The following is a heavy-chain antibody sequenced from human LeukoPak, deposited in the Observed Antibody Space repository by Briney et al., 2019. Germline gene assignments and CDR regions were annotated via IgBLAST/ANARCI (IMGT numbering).Heavy chain of an antibody. CDR2: ISGSGGST. J-gene: IGHJ6*03. CDR3: AKDQAGAYYYYYMDV. Sequence: GGSLRLSCAASGFTFSSYAMSWVRQAPGKGLEWVSAISGSGGSTYYADSVKGRFTISGDNSKNTLYLQMNSLRAEDTAVYYCAKDQAGAYYYYYMDVWGKGTTVTVSS. D-gene: IGHD1-26*01. CDR1: GFTFSSYA. V-gene: IGHV3-23*01.